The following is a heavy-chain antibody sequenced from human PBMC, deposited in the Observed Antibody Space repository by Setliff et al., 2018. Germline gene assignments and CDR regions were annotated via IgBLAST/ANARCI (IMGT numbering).Heavy chain of an antibody. V-gene: IGHV1-8*02. CDR2: MNPNSGNT. D-gene: IGHD3-9*01. Sequence: ASVKVSCKASGYTFTSYDINWVRQATGQGLEWMGWMNPNSGNTGYAQKFQGRVTMTRNTSISTAYMELSSLRSDDTAIYYCATIDCGNSFCFYHYNTDVWGQGTTVTVSS. J-gene: IGHJ6*02. CDR1: GYTFTSYD. CDR3: ATIDCGNSFCFYHYNTDV.